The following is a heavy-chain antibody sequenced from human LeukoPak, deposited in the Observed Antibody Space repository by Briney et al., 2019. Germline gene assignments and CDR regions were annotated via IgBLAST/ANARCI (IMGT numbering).Heavy chain of an antibody. CDR1: GFTFSSYS. CDR3: ARDLHSKPFDY. CDR2: ISSSSTI. D-gene: IGHD4-11*01. V-gene: IGHV3-48*01. Sequence: GVLRLSCAASGFTFSSYSMNWVRQAPGKGLEWVSYISSSSTIYYADSVKGRFTISRDNAKNSLYLQMNSLRAEDTAVYYCARDLHSKPFDYWGQGTLVTVSS. J-gene: IGHJ4*02.